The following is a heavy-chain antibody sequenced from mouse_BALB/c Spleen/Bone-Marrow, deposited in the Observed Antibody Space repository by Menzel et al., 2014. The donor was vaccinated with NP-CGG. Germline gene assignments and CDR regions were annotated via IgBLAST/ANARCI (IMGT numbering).Heavy chain of an antibody. Sequence: VQLQQSGPQLVRPGASVKISCKASGYSFTSYWMHWVKQRPGQGLEWIGMIDPSDSETRLNQKFKDKATLTVDKSPSTAYMQLSSPTSEGSAVYYCASPSDGNPFAYWGQGTLVTVSA. D-gene: IGHD2-1*01. CDR3: ASPSDGNPFAY. CDR1: GYSFTSYW. J-gene: IGHJ3*01. CDR2: IDPSDSET. V-gene: IGHV1S127*01.